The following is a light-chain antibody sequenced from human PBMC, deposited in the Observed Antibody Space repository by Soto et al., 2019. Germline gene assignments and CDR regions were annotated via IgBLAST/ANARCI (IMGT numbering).Light chain of an antibody. Sequence: EIVLTQSPGTLSLSPGERATLSCRASQSISSSCLAWYQQKPGQAPRLLIHGSSTRATGIPERFSGSGSGTDFTLTISGLEPEDCAVYYCQQYVTSAVTFGQGTKVDIK. CDR3: QQYVTSAVT. V-gene: IGKV3-20*01. J-gene: IGKJ1*01. CDR1: QSISSSC. CDR2: GSS.